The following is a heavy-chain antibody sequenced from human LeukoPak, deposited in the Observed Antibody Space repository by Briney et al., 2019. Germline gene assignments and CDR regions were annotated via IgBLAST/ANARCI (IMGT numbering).Heavy chain of an antibody. V-gene: IGHV4-34*01. J-gene: IGHJ4*02. CDR3: ARAGYNYRFDY. Sequence: PSETLSLTCAVYGGSFSGYYWSWLRQPPGKGLEWIGEINHSGSTNYNPSLKSRVTISVDTSKNQFSLKLSSVTAADTAVYYCARAGYNYRFDYWGQGTLVTVSS. CDR2: INHSGST. D-gene: IGHD5-24*01. CDR1: GGSFSGYY.